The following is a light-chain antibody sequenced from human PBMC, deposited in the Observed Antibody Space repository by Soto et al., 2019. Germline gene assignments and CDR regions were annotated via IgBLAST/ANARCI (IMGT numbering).Light chain of an antibody. Sequence: DIVMTQSPLSLPVTPGEPASISCRSSQSLLHSNGYNCLDWYLQKPGQSPQLLIYLGSNRASGVPDRFSGRGSGTDFTLKISRVEAEDVGVYYCMQALQTPRSFGGGTKVEIK. CDR1: QSLLHSNGYNC. CDR3: MQALQTPRS. J-gene: IGKJ4*01. CDR2: LGS. V-gene: IGKV2-28*01.